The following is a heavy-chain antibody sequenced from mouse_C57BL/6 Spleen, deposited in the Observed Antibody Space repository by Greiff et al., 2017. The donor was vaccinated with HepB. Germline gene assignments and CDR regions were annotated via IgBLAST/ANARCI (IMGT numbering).Heavy chain of an antibody. D-gene: IGHD1-1*01. CDR1: GYTFTSYT. CDR3: ARSGIYYYGSSYVDFDY. CDR2: INPSSGYT. V-gene: IGHV1-4*01. Sequence: VQLQQSGAELARPGASVKMSCKASGYTFTSYTMHWVKQRPGQGLEWIGYINPSSGYTKYNQKFKDKATLTADKSSSTAYMQLSSLTSEDSAVYYCARSGIYYYGSSYVDFDYWGQGTTLTVSS. J-gene: IGHJ2*01.